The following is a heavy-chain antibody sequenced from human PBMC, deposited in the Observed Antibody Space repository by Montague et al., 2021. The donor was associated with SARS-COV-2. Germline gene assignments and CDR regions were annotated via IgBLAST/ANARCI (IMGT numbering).Heavy chain of an antibody. D-gene: IGHD1-14*01. V-gene: IGHV3-33*01. CDR1: GFTFSSYG. CDR3: ARDREPEGIDY. J-gene: IGHJ4*02. Sequence: SLRLSCAVSGFTFSSYGMHWVRQAPGKGLEWVAVIWYDGSNKYYADSVKGRFTISRDNSKNTLYLQMNSLRAEDTAVYYCARDREPEGIDYWGQGTLVTVSS. CDR2: IWYDGSNK.